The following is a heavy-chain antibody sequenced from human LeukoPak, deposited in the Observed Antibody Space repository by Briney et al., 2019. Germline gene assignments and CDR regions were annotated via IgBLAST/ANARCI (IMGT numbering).Heavy chain of an antibody. CDR1: GFTFSNYW. CDR2: VNQDGSEK. V-gene: IGHV3-7*01. D-gene: IGHD2-2*01. CDR3: ARGVLNPQLYGY. Sequence: GSLRLSCAASGFTFSNYWMSWVRQAPGKGLEWVANVNQDGSEKYYVDSVKGRFTISRDNAKKSLYLQMNSLRAEDTAVYYCARGVLNPQLYGYWGQGTLVTVSS. J-gene: IGHJ4*02.